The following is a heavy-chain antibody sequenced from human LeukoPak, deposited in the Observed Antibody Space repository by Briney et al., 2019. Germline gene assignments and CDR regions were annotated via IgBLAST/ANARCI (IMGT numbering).Heavy chain of an antibody. V-gene: IGHV4-34*01. CDR1: GGSFSGYY. Sequence: PSETLSLTCALYGGSFSGYYWSWIRQPPGKGLEWIGEINHSGSTNYNPSLKSRVTISVDTSKNQFSLKLSSVTAADTAVYYCARNQYYYDSSQETTKNDYWGQGTLVTVSS. J-gene: IGHJ4*02. CDR2: INHSGST. CDR3: ARNQYYYDSSQETTKNDY. D-gene: IGHD3-22*01.